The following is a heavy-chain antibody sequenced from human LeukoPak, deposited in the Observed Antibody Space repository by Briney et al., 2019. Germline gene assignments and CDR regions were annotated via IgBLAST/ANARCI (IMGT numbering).Heavy chain of an antibody. J-gene: IGHJ4*02. CDR1: GGTFSSYA. CDR2: IIPIFGTA. Sequence: ASVKVSCKASGGTFSSYAISWVRQAPGQGLEWMGGIIPIFGTANYAQKFQGRVTITTDESTSTAYMELSSLRSEDTAVYYCARVAQSYGSGSYEDFDYWGQGTLVTVSS. V-gene: IGHV1-69*05. CDR3: ARVAQSYGSGSYEDFDY. D-gene: IGHD3-10*01.